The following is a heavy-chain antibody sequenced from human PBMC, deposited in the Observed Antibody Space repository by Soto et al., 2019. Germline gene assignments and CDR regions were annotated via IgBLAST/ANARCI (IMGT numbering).Heavy chain of an antibody. CDR1: GGSFSGYD. CDR3: AGFSTSSAYGVVRYSGYYYYYMDV. CDR2: INHSGST. D-gene: IGHD2-2*01. J-gene: IGHJ6*03. Sequence: PSETLSLTCAVYGGSFSGYDWSWIRQTPGKGLEWIGEINHSGSTNYNPSLKSRVTISVDTSKNQFSLKLSSVTAADTAVYYCAGFSTSSAYGVVRYSGYYYYYMDVWDKGTTVTVSS. V-gene: IGHV4-34*01.